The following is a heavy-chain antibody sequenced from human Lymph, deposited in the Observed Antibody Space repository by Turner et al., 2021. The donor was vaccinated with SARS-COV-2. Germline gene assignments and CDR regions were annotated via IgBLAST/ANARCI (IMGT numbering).Heavy chain of an antibody. V-gene: IGHV3-30*18. Sequence: QVQLVESGGGLVQPGRSLRLSCGASGFTFSGYGMYWVRQAPGKGLEWVAVISYDGSNKYYAVSVKGRFTISRDNSKNTLYMQMNSLRAEDTAVYYCAKQGGGRYCSGGSCYRGYFDYWGQGTLVTVSS. CDR2: ISYDGSNK. J-gene: IGHJ4*02. CDR3: AKQGGGRYCSGGSCYRGYFDY. CDR1: GFTFSGYG. D-gene: IGHD2-15*01.